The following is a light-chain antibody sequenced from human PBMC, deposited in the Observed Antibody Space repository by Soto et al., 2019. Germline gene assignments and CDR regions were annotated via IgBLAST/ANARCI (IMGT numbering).Light chain of an antibody. CDR1: QSVSSY. Sequence: EIVLTQSPATLSLSPGERATLSCRASQSVSSYLALYQQKPDQAPRLLIDDSSNGATGIAARFSGSGSGTDFTITISRLVPEDFAVYYCQQSSSWPPITFGQGTRLEIK. CDR2: DSS. J-gene: IGKJ5*01. V-gene: IGKV3-11*01. CDR3: QQSSSWPPIT.